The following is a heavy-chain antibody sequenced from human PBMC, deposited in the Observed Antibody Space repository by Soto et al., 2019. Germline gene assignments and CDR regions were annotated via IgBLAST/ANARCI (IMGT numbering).Heavy chain of an antibody. Sequence: GGSLRLSCAASGFSFSISGMNWVRQAPGKGLEWVAYISSDGSETNYVDSVKGRFTISRDNAKNSLFLQMNSLRAEDTAVYYCARKPRLLDSWGQGTLVTVSS. CDR2: ISSDGSET. V-gene: IGHV3-7*01. J-gene: IGHJ4*02. CDR1: GFSFSISG. CDR3: ARKPRLLDS. D-gene: IGHD6-6*01.